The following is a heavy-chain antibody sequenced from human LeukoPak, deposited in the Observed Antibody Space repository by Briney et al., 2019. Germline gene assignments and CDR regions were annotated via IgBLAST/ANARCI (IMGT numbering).Heavy chain of an antibody. D-gene: IGHD6-19*01. CDR2: ISSSGSAR. J-gene: IGHJ4*02. Sequence: GGSLRLSCAASGFTFSSYEMNWVRQAPGKGLEWVSYISSSGSARTYADSVKGRFTISRDNARNSLYLEMNTLRAEDTAVCYCAREIVSAVAGNFDYWGQGTLVTVSS. CDR1: GFTFSSYE. CDR3: AREIVSAVAGNFDY. V-gene: IGHV3-48*03.